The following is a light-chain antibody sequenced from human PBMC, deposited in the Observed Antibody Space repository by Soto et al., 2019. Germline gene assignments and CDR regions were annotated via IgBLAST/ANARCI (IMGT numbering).Light chain of an antibody. J-gene: IGKJ4*01. V-gene: IGKV3-15*01. CDR2: VAS. CDR3: QQYTNWPLT. Sequence: EVVMTQSPVTLSLSPGERATLSCRASQSVSSNLAWYQQKPGQAPRLLIYVASTRATGIPARFSGSGSGTEFTLTISSLQSEDSAVYYCQQYTNWPLTFGGGTKVDIK. CDR1: QSVSSN.